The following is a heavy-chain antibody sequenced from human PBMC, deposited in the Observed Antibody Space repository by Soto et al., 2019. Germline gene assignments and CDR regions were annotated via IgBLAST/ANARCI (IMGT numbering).Heavy chain of an antibody. CDR3: VRNPKNDSGDYVFDF. Sequence: EVQLVESGGGLVQPGGSLRLSCAASGFTLSNYWMHWVRQAPGKGLVWVSLINSDASSTTYADSVKGRFTISRDNAKNTLYLQLNSLRAEDTAVYYCVRNPKNDSGDYVFDFWGQGTLVTVSS. CDR2: INSDASST. CDR1: GFTLSNYW. D-gene: IGHD4-17*01. V-gene: IGHV3-74*01. J-gene: IGHJ4*02.